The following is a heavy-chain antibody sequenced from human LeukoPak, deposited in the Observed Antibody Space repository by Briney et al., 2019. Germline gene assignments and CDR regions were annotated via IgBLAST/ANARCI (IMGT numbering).Heavy chain of an antibody. CDR3: ARQSRLTMVRGVPPDDY. V-gene: IGHV1-2*02. CDR1: GYTFTGYY. CDR2: INPNCGGT. D-gene: IGHD3-10*01. Sequence: ASVKVSCKASGYTFTGYYMHWVRQAPGQRLEWMGWINPNCGGTNYAQTFQGRVTLTSGTYISTAYMALSRLRSDDTAVYYCARQSRLTMVRGVPPDDYWGQGTLVTVSS. J-gene: IGHJ4*02.